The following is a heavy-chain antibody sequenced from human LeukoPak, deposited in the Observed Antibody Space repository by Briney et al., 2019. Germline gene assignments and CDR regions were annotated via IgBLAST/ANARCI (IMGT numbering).Heavy chain of an antibody. CDR3: ARVVVARAGAFGI. V-gene: IGHV1-2*02. Sequence: ASVTVSCKASGYTFTDYYTHWVGQAPGQGLDGMGWINPNSGGTNYAQTFQGRVTMTRDTSISTAYMELSRLRSDDTAVYYCARVVVARAGAFGIWGQGTMVTVSS. J-gene: IGHJ3*02. D-gene: IGHD2-15*01. CDR1: GYTFTDYY. CDR2: INPNSGGT.